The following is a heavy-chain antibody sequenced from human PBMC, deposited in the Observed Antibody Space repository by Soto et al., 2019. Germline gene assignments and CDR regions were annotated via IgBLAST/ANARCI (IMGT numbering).Heavy chain of an antibody. V-gene: IGHV1-69*06. CDR2: IIPIFGTA. J-gene: IGHJ2*01. Sequence: GAAVKVSCKASGGTFSSYAISWVRQAPGQGXEWMGGIIPIFGTANYAQKFQGRVTITADKSTSTAYMELSSLRSEDTAVYYCARGGYDSNSRPLKQYWYFDLWGRGSLVTVFS. D-gene: IGHD3-22*01. CDR1: GGTFSSYA. CDR3: ARGGYDSNSRPLKQYWYFDL.